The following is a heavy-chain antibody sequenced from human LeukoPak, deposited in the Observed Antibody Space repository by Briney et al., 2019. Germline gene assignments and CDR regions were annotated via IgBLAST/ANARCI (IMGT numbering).Heavy chain of an antibody. CDR3: ATVAGTGRQWYYFDY. Sequence: ASVKVSCKVSGYTLTELSMHWVRQAPGKGLEWMGGFDPEDGETIYAQKFQGRVTMTEDTSTDTAYMELSSLRSEDTAVYYCATVAGTGRQWYYFDYWGQGTLVTVSS. D-gene: IGHD6-19*01. J-gene: IGHJ4*02. CDR2: FDPEDGET. V-gene: IGHV1-24*01. CDR1: GYTLTELS.